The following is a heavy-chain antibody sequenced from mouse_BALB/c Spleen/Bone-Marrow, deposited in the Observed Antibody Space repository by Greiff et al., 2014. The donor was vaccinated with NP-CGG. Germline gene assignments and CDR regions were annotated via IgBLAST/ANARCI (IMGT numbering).Heavy chain of an antibody. CDR3: TRGANPYYYTIDY. J-gene: IGHJ4*01. D-gene: IGHD4-1*01. CDR1: GYTLTSYW. Sequence: VQLQQSGAGLVKPGASVKMSCKASGYTLTSYWMHWVKQRPGQGLEWIGVLDPSDSFTTYNQKFKGKATLTVDTSSNTAYMQLSSLTSDDSAVYYCTRGANPYYYTIDYWGQGTSVTVSS. CDR2: LDPSDSFT. V-gene: IGHV1S127*01.